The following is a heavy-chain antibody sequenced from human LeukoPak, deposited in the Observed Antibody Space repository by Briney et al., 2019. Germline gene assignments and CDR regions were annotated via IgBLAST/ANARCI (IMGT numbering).Heavy chain of an antibody. CDR2: IYSGGNT. Sequence: GGSVRLSCAAFGFTVSVNYMSWVRQAPGKGLECVSVIYSGGNTYYADSVKGRFTISRDNSKNTLYLQMNSLRAEDTAVYYCARFIAAPYYFDYWGRGTLVTVSS. CDR1: GFTVSVNY. V-gene: IGHV3-66*01. CDR3: ARFIAAPYYFDY. J-gene: IGHJ4*02. D-gene: IGHD6-13*01.